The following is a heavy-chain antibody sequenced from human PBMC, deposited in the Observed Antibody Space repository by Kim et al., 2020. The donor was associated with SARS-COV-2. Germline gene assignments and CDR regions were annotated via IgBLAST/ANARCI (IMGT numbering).Heavy chain of an antibody. CDR3: AYSPLYPSYFDY. V-gene: IGHV3-48*03. D-gene: IGHD2-21*01. Sequence: GGSLRLSCAASGFTFSSYEMNWVRQAPGKGLEWVSYISSSGSTIYYADFVKGRFTITRDTAKKPLDLQMNSLSAEDSAVYYCAYSPLYPSYFDYWGHGTLVTVSS. CDR2: ISSSGSTI. CDR1: GFTFSSYE. J-gene: IGHJ4*01.